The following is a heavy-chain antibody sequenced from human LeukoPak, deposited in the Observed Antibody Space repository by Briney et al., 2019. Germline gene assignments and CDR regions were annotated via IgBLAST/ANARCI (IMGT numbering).Heavy chain of an antibody. CDR1: GFTFSSYG. V-gene: IGHV3-30*19. Sequence: GGSLRLSCAASGFTFSSYGMHWVRQAPGKGLEWAAVISVDGSDKHHAESVKGRFTISRDNSKNTLYVQMNSLRAEDSAVYYCARDLRAAADYYFDYWGQGTLVTVSS. CDR3: ARDLRAAADYYFDY. D-gene: IGHD6-13*01. J-gene: IGHJ4*02. CDR2: ISVDGSDK.